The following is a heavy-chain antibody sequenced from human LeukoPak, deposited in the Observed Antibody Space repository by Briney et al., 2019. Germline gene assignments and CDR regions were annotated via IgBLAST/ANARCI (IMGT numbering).Heavy chain of an antibody. V-gene: IGHV4-59*01. J-gene: IGHJ4*02. CDR2: ISNIGST. Sequence: SETLSLTCTVSNDSIKDYYWNWIRQPPGKGLEWIGFISNIGSTNYNPSLKSRVTISIDTSKRQFSLKLSSVTAADTAVYYCARGGAYYYDSSGPHFDYWGQGTLVTVSS. CDR1: NDSIKDYY. D-gene: IGHD3-22*01. CDR3: ARGGAYYYDSSGPHFDY.